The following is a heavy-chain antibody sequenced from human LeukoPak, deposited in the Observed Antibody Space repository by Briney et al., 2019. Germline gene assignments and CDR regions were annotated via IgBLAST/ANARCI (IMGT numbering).Heavy chain of an antibody. CDR3: AKVRLKTYCGGDCYSSGYFDY. CDR1: GFTFSDYY. D-gene: IGHD2-21*02. CDR2: ISSSGSTI. V-gene: IGHV3-11*01. J-gene: IGHJ4*02. Sequence: PGGSLRLSCAASGFTFSDYYMSWIRQAPGKGLEWVSYISSSGSTIYYADSVKGRFTISRDNSKNTLYLQMNSLRAEDTAVYYCAKVRLKTYCGGDCYSSGYFDYWGQGTLVTVSS.